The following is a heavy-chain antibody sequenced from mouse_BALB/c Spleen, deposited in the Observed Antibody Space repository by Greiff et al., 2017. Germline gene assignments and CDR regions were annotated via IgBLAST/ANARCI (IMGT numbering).Heavy chain of an antibody. J-gene: IGHJ2*01. Sequence: EVQLVESGGGLVKPGGSLKLSCAASGFTFSSYTMSWVRQTPEKRLEWVATISSGGGNTYYPDSVKGRFTISRDNAKNNLYLQMSSLRSEDTALYYCARYKGVLDYWGQGTTLTVSS. CDR3: ARYKGVLDY. CDR2: ISSGGGNT. V-gene: IGHV5-9*03. CDR1: GFTFSSYT.